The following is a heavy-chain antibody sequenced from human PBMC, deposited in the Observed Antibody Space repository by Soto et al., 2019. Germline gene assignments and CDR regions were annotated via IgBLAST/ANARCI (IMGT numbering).Heavy chain of an antibody. V-gene: IGHV4-31*03. CDR2: IYYSGST. CDR1: GGSISSGGYY. Sequence: SETLSLTCTVSGGSISSGGYYWSWIRQHPGKGLEWIGYIYYSGSTYYNPSLKSRVTISVDTSKNQFSLKLSSVTAADTAVYYCARVGPSFRIVVGDNSRWFDPWGQGTLVTVSS. D-gene: IGHD3-22*01. CDR3: ARVGPSFRIVVGDNSRWFDP. J-gene: IGHJ5*02.